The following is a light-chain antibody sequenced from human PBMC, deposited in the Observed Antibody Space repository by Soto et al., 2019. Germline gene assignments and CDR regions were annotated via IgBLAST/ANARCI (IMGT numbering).Light chain of an antibody. J-gene: IGKJ1*01. CDR3: MQGTYWPWT. CDR2: QVS. V-gene: IGKV2-30*02. CDR1: QSLVHSSGNTY. Sequence: DVVMTQSPLSLPVTLGQPASISCRSSQSLVHSSGNTYLNWFLQRPGHSPRRLIYQVSNRYSGVPDRFSGSVSGIDFTLKISRVEADDVGVYYCMQGTYWPWTFGQGTKVDIK.